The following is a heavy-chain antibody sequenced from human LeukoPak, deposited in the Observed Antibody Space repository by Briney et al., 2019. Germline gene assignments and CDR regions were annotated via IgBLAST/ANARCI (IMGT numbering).Heavy chain of an antibody. CDR1: GFTYSSYW. CDR3: AKDERVYGTNAGTLLDY. J-gene: IGHJ4*02. D-gene: IGHD4/OR15-4a*01. V-gene: IGHV3-7*01. Sequence: AGGSLRLSCAASGFTYSSYWMSWVRQAPGKGLEWVANIKQDGSEKYYVDSVKGRFTISRDDSKNTLYLEMNSLRPEDTALYYCAKDERVYGTNAGTLLDYWGQGTLVSVSS. CDR2: IKQDGSEK.